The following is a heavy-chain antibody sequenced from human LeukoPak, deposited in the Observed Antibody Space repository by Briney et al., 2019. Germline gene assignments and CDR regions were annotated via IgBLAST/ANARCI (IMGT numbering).Heavy chain of an antibody. CDR1: GYSISSGYW. D-gene: IGHD1-7*01. V-gene: IGHV4-38-2*02. Sequence: PSETLSLTCTVSGYSISSGYWWGWIRQPPGKGLEWIGSIYHSGSTYYNPSLKSRVTISVDTSKNQFSLKMRSVTAADTAVYYCTTPPIGTKDYWGQGTLVAVSS. CDR3: TTPPIGTKDY. J-gene: IGHJ4*02. CDR2: IYHSGST.